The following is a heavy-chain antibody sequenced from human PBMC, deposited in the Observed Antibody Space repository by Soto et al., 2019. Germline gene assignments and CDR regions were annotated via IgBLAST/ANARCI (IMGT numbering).Heavy chain of an antibody. V-gene: IGHV4-31*03. D-gene: IGHD6-6*01. CDR1: GGSISSGGYY. CDR3: ARASLSSSLSP. Sequence: LSLTCTVSGGSISSGGYYWSWIRQHPGKGLEWIGYIYYSGSTYYNPSLKSRVTVSVDTSKNQFSLKLSSVTAADTAVYYCARASLSSSLSPWGQGTLVTVSS. J-gene: IGHJ5*02. CDR2: IYYSGST.